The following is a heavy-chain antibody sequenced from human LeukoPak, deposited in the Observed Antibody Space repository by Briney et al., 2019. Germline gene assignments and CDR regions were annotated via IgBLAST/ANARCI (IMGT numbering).Heavy chain of an antibody. V-gene: IGHV4-39*05. J-gene: IGHJ6*02. CDR3: VAMVDYYYYVMDV. CDR2: MYYNGSA. Sequence: SQTPSLTRTLSVGSICSSSYYSGCIRQPPRKGLDWIGSMYYNGSAYYNPSLKSRVTISVDTSKNQFSLRLSSVTAADTAVYYCVAMVDYYYYVMDVWGQGTTVTVSS. D-gene: IGHD2-15*01. CDR1: VGSICSSSYY.